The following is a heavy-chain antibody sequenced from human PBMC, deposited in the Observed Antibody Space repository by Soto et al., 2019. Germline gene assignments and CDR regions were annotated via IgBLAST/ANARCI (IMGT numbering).Heavy chain of an antibody. V-gene: IGHV1-18*01. CDR2: ISAYNGNT. Sequence: EASVKVSCKASGYTFTIYGIIWVRQAPGQGLEWMGWISAYNGNTNYAQKLQGRVTMTTDTSTSTAYMELRSLRSDDTAVYYCARWAVTFPSTVDVWGQGTTVTVSS. J-gene: IGHJ6*02. CDR3: ARWAVTFPSTVDV. CDR1: GYTFTIYG. D-gene: IGHD4-4*01.